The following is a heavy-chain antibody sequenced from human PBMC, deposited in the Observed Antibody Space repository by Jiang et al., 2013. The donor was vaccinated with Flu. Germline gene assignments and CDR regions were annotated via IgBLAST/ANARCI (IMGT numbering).Heavy chain of an antibody. J-gene: IGHJ5*02. CDR1: GYTFTGYY. D-gene: IGHD2-2*01. CDR3: ARGRGVVVVPAARGDWFDP. Sequence: GAEVKKPGASVKVSCKASGYTFTGYYMHWVRQAPGQGLEWMGWINPNSGGTNYAQKFQGRVTMTRDTSISTAYMELSRLRSDDTAVYYCARGRGVVVVPAARGDWFDPWGQGTLVTVSS. V-gene: IGHV1-2*02. CDR2: INPNSGGT.